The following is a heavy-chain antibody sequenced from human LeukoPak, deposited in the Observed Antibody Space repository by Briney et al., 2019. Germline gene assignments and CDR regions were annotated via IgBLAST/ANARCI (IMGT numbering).Heavy chain of an antibody. CDR2: IYYGGST. CDR3: ARDDGDSLDY. Sequence: PSETLSLTCTVSGGSISNYYWSWVRQSPAKGLEWIGYIYYGGSTNYNPSLKSRVTVSIDTPKKQFSLRLSSVTAADTAVYYCARDDGDSLDYWGQGTLVTVSS. CDR1: GGSISNYY. J-gene: IGHJ4*02. V-gene: IGHV4-59*13. D-gene: IGHD4-17*01.